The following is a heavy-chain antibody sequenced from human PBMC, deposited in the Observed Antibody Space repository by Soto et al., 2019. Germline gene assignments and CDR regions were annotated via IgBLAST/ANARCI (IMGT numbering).Heavy chain of an antibody. CDR1: GGSISNYY. CDR3: MLGSGWKDFDY. Sequence: PSETLSLTCTVAGGSISNYYWCWIRQPPGKGLEWIGYMYHSGSTCYNPSLKSRVTISVDTSKNQFSLKLSSVTAADTAVYYCMLGSGWKDFDYWGQGTLVTVSS. CDR2: MYHSGST. V-gene: IGHV4-59*04. D-gene: IGHD3-22*01. J-gene: IGHJ4*02.